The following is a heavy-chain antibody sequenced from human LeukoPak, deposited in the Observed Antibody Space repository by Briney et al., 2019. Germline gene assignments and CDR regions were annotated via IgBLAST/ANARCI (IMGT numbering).Heavy chain of an antibody. Sequence: GASVKVSCKASGGTFSSYAISWVRQAPGQGLEWMGGIIPIFGTANYAQKFQGRVTITTDESTSTAYMELSSLRSEDTAVYYCARGYYDSRGYYYPDYWGQGTLVTVSS. CDR2: IIPIFGTA. CDR3: ARGYYDSRGYYYPDY. V-gene: IGHV1-69*05. J-gene: IGHJ4*02. D-gene: IGHD3-22*01. CDR1: GGTFSSYA.